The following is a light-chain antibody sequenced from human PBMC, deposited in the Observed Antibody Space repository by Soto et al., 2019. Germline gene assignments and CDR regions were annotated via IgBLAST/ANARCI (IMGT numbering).Light chain of an antibody. V-gene: IGLV2-14*01. CDR1: SSDVGDNY. J-gene: IGLJ2*01. Sequence: QAVVTQPASVSGSPGQSITISCTGTSSDVGDNYVSWYQQHPGKAPKLMIYDVSSRPSGVSNRFSASKSGNTASLTISGLQAEDESDYYCSSYPSSSTLVVFGGGTKLTVL. CDR2: DVS. CDR3: SSYPSSSTLVV.